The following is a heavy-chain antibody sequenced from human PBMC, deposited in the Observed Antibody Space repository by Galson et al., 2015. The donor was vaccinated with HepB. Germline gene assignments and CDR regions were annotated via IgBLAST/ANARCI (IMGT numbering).Heavy chain of an antibody. D-gene: IGHD6-13*01. CDR1: GGSISSYY. CDR2: IYYSGST. CDR3: ARDSAAGIDY. J-gene: IGHJ4*02. V-gene: IGHV4-59*01. Sequence: SETLSLTCTVSGGSISSYYWSWIRQPPGKGLEWIGYIYYSGSTNYNPSLKSRVTISVDTSKNQFSLKLSSVTAADTAVYYCARDSAAGIDYWGQGTLVTVSS.